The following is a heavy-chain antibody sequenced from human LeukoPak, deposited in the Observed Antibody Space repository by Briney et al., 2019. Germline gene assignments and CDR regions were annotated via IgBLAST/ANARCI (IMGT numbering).Heavy chain of an antibody. Sequence: SETLSLTCAVYGGSFSGNYWSWIRQPPGKGLEWIGYIYHSGSTSYNPSLKSRVTISLDTSKKHFSLKLSSVTAADTAIYYCVRGHLVGGWFKYDAFDIWGQGTMVTVSS. CDR1: GGSFSGNY. D-gene: IGHD6-19*01. CDR2: IYHSGST. J-gene: IGHJ3*02. CDR3: VRGHLVGGWFKYDAFDI. V-gene: IGHV4-59*01.